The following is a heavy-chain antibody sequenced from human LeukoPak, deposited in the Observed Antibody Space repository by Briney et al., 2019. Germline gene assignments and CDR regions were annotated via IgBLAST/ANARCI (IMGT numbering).Heavy chain of an antibody. V-gene: IGHV3-33*01. Sequence: GGSLRLSCAASGFTFSSCGMHWVRQAPGKGLEWVAVIWYDGSNKYYADSVKGRFTISRDNSKNTLYLQMNSLRAEDTAVYYCASSYCSSTSCYDLDYWGQGTLVTVSS. J-gene: IGHJ4*02. D-gene: IGHD2-2*01. CDR1: GFTFSSCG. CDR3: ASSYCSSTSCYDLDY. CDR2: IWYDGSNK.